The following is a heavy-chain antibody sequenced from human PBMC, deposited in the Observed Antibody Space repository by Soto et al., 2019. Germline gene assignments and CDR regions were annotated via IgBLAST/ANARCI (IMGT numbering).Heavy chain of an antibody. V-gene: IGHV1-8*01. CDR2: MNPASGNA. Sequence: GASVKVSCKASGYSFTSYDINWVRQAPGQGLEWMGYMNPASGNANYAQKFQGRVTITTDESISTAYMELSSLRSEDTAVYYCARYLSTVNYYFDYWGQGTLVTVSS. CDR3: ARYLSTVNYYFDY. J-gene: IGHJ4*02. D-gene: IGHD4-17*01. CDR1: GYSFTSYD.